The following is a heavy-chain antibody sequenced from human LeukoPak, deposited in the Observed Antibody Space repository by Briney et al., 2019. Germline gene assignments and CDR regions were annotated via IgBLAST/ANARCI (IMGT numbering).Heavy chain of an antibody. J-gene: IGHJ4*02. CDR3: ARTSGSFLLFDY. V-gene: IGHV4-59*01. D-gene: IGHD1-26*01. CDR1: GGSINGYY. CDR2: IYYSGST. Sequence: SETLSLTCTVSGGSINGYYWSWIRQPPGKGLEWIGYIYYSGSTSYNPSLKSRVTISVDTSKNQFSLKLSSVTAADTAVYYCARTSGSFLLFDYWGQGTLFTVSS.